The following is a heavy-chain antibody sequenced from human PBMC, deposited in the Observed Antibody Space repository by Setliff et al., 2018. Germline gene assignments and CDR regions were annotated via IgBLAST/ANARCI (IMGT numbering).Heavy chain of an antibody. CDR2: MYYSGST. D-gene: IGHD3-10*01. CDR3: ARHLLVQGTYHFDY. V-gene: IGHV4-39*01. CDR1: SNCW. Sequence: SNCWVSWIRQSPGKGLEWIGSMYYSGSTYYNPSLKGRVTLSVDTTKNQFSLKLTSMTAADTAVYFCARHLLVQGTYHFDYWGQGSPVTVSS. J-gene: IGHJ4*02.